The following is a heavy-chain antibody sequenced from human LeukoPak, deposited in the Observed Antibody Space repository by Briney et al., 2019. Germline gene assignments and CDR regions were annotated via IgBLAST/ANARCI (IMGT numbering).Heavy chain of an antibody. V-gene: IGHV5-51*01. J-gene: IGHJ3*02. CDR1: GSSFTSYW. CDR3: ARLANDAFDI. CDR2: IYPGDSDT. Sequence: GESLKISCKGSGSSFTSYWIGWVRQMPGKGLKWMGIIYPGDSDTRYSPSFQGQVTISADKSINTAYLQWSSLKASDTAMYYCARLANDAFDIWGQGTMVTVSS.